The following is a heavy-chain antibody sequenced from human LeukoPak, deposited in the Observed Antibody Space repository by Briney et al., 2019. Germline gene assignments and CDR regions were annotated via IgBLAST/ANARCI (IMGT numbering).Heavy chain of an antibody. Sequence: GGSLRLSCAASGFTFDDYAMHWVRQAPGKGLEWVSGINWNSGTIGYADSVKGRFTVSRDNAKKSLHLQMNSLRAEDTALYYCAKDISSGWYDGMDVWGQGTTVTVSS. J-gene: IGHJ6*02. CDR1: GFTFDDYA. CDR2: INWNSGTI. V-gene: IGHV3-9*01. D-gene: IGHD6-19*01. CDR3: AKDISSGWYDGMDV.